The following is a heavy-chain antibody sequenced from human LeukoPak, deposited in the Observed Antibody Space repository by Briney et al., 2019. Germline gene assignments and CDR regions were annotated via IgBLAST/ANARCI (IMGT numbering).Heavy chain of an antibody. CDR1: GYNFPTSW. V-gene: IGHV5-51*01. Sequence: GESLKISCKGSGYNFPTSWIGWVRQMPGKGLEWMGIIYPGDSDTRYSPSFEGQVTISADKSISTAYLQWSGLKASDTAIYYCARLYGRYFDHWGQGTLVTVSS. J-gene: IGHJ4*02. D-gene: IGHD3-10*01. CDR2: IYPGDSDT. CDR3: ARLYGRYFDH.